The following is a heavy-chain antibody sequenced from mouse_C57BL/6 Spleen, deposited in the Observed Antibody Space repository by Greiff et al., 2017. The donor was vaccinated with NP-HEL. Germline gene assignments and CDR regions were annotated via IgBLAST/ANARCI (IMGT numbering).Heavy chain of an antibody. CDR3: ARLGTSYDYDAWFAY. J-gene: IGHJ3*01. D-gene: IGHD2-4*01. CDR2: ISSGGSYT. V-gene: IGHV5-6*01. CDR1: GFTFSSYG. Sequence: EVKLVESGGDLVKPGGSLKLSCAASGFTFSSYGMSWVRQTPDKRLEWVATISSGGSYTYYPDSVKGRFTISRDNAKNTLYLQMSSLKSEDTAMYYCARLGTSYDYDAWFAYWGQGTLVTVSA.